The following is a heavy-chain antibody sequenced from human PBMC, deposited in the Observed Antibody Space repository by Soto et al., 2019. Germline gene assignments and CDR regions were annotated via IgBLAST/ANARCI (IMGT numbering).Heavy chain of an antibody. J-gene: IGHJ4*02. V-gene: IGHV2-5*01. D-gene: IGHD6-19*01. CDR1: GFSLSTSGVG. Sequence: QITLKESGPTLVKPTQTLTLTCTFSGFSLSTSGVGVGWIRQPPGKALEWLALIYWNDDKRYSPSLKSRLTITKDTSKNQVVLTMTNMDPVDTATYYCAHSRGYIAVAAPSVGNYFDYWGQGTLVTVSS. CDR3: AHSRGYIAVAAPSVGNYFDY. CDR2: IYWNDDK.